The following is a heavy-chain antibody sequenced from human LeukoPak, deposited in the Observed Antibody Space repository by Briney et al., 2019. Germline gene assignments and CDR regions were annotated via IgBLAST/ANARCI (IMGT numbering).Heavy chain of an antibody. D-gene: IGHD6-13*01. V-gene: IGHV4-38-2*01. J-gene: IGHJ4*02. Sequence: SETLSLICAVSGYSISSGYYWGWIRQPPGKGLEWIASIYHSGSTYYNPSLKSRVTISVDTSKNQFSLKLSSVTVTGTAVYYCARHAHTSTWYASFDSWGQGTLVTVSS. CDR3: ARHAHTSTWYASFDS. CDR1: GYSISSGYY. CDR2: IYHSGST.